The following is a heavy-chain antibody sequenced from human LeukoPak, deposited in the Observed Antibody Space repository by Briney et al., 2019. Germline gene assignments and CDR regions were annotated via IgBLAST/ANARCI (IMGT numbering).Heavy chain of an antibody. J-gene: IGHJ6*03. D-gene: IGHD2-2*01. V-gene: IGHV1-69*13. CDR1: GGTFSSYA. Sequence: ASVKVSCKASGGTFSSYAISWVRQAPGQGLEWMGGIIPIFGTANYAQKFQGRVTITADESTSTAYMELSSLRSEDTAVYYCAVGYCSSTSCYAYYYYYYMDVWGKGTTVTVSS. CDR2: IIPIFGTA. CDR3: AVGYCSSTSCYAYYYYYYMDV.